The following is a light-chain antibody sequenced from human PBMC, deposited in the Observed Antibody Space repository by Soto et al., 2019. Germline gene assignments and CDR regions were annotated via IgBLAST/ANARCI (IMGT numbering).Light chain of an antibody. CDR2: NNR. V-gene: IGLV1-47*01. Sequence: QSVLTQSPSASGTPGQRVSISCSGSSSNIGNNYVYWYHQLPGTAPKLIIYNNRQPPSGVPDRFSGSKAGTSASLAISGLRSEDEGDYYCSAWDDTLRGRAFGGGTKLTVL. CDR1: SSNIGNNY. J-gene: IGLJ2*01. CDR3: SAWDDTLRGRA.